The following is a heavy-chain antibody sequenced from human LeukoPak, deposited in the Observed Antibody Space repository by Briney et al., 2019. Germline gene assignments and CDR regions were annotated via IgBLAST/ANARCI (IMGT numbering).Heavy chain of an antibody. CDR3: ARSSKHYDFWSGYYVY. CDR1: GGSISSYY. Sequence: SETLSLTCTVSGGSISSYYWSWIRQPPGKGLEWIGYIYYSGSTNYNPSLKSRVTISVDTSKNQFSLKLSSVTAADTAVYYCARSSKHYDFWSGYYVYWGQGTLVTVSS. J-gene: IGHJ4*02. V-gene: IGHV4-59*01. D-gene: IGHD3-3*01. CDR2: IYYSGST.